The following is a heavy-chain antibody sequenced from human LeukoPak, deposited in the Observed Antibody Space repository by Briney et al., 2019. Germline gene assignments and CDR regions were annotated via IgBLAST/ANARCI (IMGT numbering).Heavy chain of an antibody. CDR1: GGSISTYY. J-gene: IGHJ4*02. CDR3: ARGPKYYYGSGSYYHAPIDY. D-gene: IGHD3-10*01. Sequence: SETLSLTCAVSGGSISTYYWSWIRQPPGKGLEWIGEINHSGSTNYNPSLKSRVTISVDTSKNQFSLKLSSVTAADTAVYYCARGPKYYYGSGSYYHAPIDYWGQGTLVTVSS. V-gene: IGHV4-34*01. CDR2: INHSGST.